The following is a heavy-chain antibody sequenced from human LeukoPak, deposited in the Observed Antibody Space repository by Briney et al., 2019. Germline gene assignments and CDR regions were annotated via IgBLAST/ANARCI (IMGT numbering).Heavy chain of an antibody. V-gene: IGHV3-33*06. Sequence: PGGSLTVSCAASGFTFSDFGVHWVRQAPGKGLEWVAVIWSDGSHKYYDDSVKGRFTISRVNSKSTLYLQMNDLRAEDTAVYYCAKDSNEFGDSQLDFWGQGTLVTVSS. CDR1: GFTFSDFG. CDR3: AKDSNEFGDSQLDF. J-gene: IGHJ4*02. CDR2: IWSDGSHK. D-gene: IGHD3-10*01.